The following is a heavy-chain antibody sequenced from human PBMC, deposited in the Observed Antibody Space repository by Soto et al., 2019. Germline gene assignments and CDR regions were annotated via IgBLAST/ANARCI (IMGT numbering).Heavy chain of an antibody. Sequence: QVQLEQSGPEVKKPGASVKVSCKASDYTFTSYAISWVREAPGQGIEWMGWISGYNGQTNYAQKFRGRVTITTDASTSTAYMELRSLRSDDTATYYCARDGRKQLWVEGLNAMDVWGQGTTVTVSS. CDR3: ARDGRKQLWVEGLNAMDV. CDR1: DYTFTSYA. J-gene: IGHJ6*02. D-gene: IGHD5-18*01. V-gene: IGHV1-18*01. CDR2: ISGYNGQT.